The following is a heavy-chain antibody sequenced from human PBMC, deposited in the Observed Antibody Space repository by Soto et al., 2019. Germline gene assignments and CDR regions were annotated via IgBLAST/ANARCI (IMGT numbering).Heavy chain of an antibody. Sequence: ASLQVSCKVIGYTLSELSLHWVRPAPGKGLEWMGGFDRENGETIYAQKFQGRVTTTEDTSTETAYMELSSLRSEDTAVYYCAHSGTDSPYFDYWGQGTLVNVSS. J-gene: IGHJ4*02. CDR2: FDRENGET. D-gene: IGHD3-10*01. V-gene: IGHV1-24*01. CDR3: AHSGTDSPYFDY. CDR1: GYTLSELS.